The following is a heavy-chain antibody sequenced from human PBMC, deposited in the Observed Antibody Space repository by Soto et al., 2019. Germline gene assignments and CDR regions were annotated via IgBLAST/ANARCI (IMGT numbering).Heavy chain of an antibody. V-gene: IGHV2-70*01. Sequence: SGPTLVNPTQTLTLTCTFSGFSLSTSGMCVSWIRQPPGRALEWLALIDWDDDKYYSISLKTRLTISKDTSKNQVVLTMTNMDPVDTAPYYCAGTPGITGTTLAYYYGMDVWGQGTTVTVSS. J-gene: IGHJ6*02. CDR1: GFSLSTSGMC. D-gene: IGHD1-7*01. CDR2: IDWDDDK. CDR3: AGTPGITGTTLAYYYGMDV.